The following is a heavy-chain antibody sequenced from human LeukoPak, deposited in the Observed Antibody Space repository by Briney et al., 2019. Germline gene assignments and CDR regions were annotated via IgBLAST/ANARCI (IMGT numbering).Heavy chain of an antibody. CDR2: IKQDGSEK. D-gene: IGHD3-3*01. J-gene: IGHJ3*02. Sequence: GGXLRLSCAASGFTFNDYWMRWVRQAPGKGLEWVAHIKQDGSEKYYVESVKGGFTISRDNAKNRLYMQMNRLRAEDTAVYYCARGGATTFGLWGNAFDIWGQGTMVTVSS. CDR3: ARGGATTFGLWGNAFDI. CDR1: GFTFNDYW. V-gene: IGHV3-7*01.